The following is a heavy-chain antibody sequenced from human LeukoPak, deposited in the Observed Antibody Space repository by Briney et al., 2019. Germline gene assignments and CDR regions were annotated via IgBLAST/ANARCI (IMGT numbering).Heavy chain of an antibody. Sequence: ASVKVSCKASGFTFTSYYMHWVRQAPGQGLEWTGIINPSGGSGSTSYAQKFQGRVTMTRDTSTSTVYMELSSLRSEDTAVYFCARDKSGNDCFDPWGQGTLVTVSS. J-gene: IGHJ5*02. V-gene: IGHV1-46*01. CDR1: GFTFTSYY. CDR3: ARDKSGNDCFDP. CDR2: INPSGGSGST. D-gene: IGHD5-12*01.